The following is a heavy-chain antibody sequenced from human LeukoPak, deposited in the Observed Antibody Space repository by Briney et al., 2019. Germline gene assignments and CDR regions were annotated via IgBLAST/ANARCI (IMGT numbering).Heavy chain of an antibody. V-gene: IGHV4-39*01. J-gene: IGHJ4*02. D-gene: IGHD6-19*01. CDR3: ARLGLHSSGWYPLPTADY. Sequence: KASETLSLTCTVSGGSISSSSYYWGWIRQPPGKGLEWIGSIYYSGSTYYNPSLKSRVTISVDTSKNQFSLKLSSVTAADTAVYYCARLGLHSSGWYPLPTADYWGQGTLVTVSS. CDR2: IYYSGST. CDR1: GGSISSSSYY.